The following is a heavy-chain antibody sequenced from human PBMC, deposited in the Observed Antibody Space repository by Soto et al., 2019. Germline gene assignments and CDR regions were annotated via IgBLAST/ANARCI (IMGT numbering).Heavy chain of an antibody. CDR1: GFTFSSYG. CDR3: ARDQSGWYATTVYYFDY. V-gene: IGHV3-33*01. D-gene: IGHD6-19*01. Sequence: GGSLRLSCAASGFTFSSYGMHWVRQAPGKGLEWVAVIWYDGSNKYYADSVKGRFTISRDNSKNTLYLQMNSLRAEDTAVYYCARDQSGWYATTVYYFDYWGQGTLVTVSS. J-gene: IGHJ4*02. CDR2: IWYDGSNK.